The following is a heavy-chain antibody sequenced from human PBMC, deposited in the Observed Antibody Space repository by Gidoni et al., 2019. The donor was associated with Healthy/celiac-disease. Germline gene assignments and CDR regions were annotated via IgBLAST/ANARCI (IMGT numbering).Heavy chain of an antibody. CDR1: GFTFSDYY. J-gene: IGHJ6*02. D-gene: IGHD3-10*01. CDR2: ISSSSSYT. Sequence: QVQLVESGGGLVKPGGSLRLSCAASGFTFSDYYRRWIRQAPGKGLEWVSYISSSSSYTNYADSVKGRFTISRDNAKNSLYLQMNSLRAEDTAVYYCARFPHYYGSGRALLDGMDVWGQGTTVTVSS. CDR3: ARFPHYYGSGRALLDGMDV. V-gene: IGHV3-11*05.